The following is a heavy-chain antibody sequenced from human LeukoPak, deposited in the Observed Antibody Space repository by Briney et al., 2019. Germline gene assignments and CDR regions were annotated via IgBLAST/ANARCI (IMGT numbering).Heavy chain of an antibody. CDR2: ISGSGGST. J-gene: IGHJ6*04. CDR3: AKGFDSSGSLGTLDV. Sequence: GSLRLSCAASGLTFSSYAMSWVRQAPGKGLEWVSAISGSGGSTYYADSVKGRFTISRDNSKNTLYLQMNSLRAEDTAVYYCAKGFDSSGSLGTLDVWGKGTTVTVSS. V-gene: IGHV3-23*01. D-gene: IGHD3-22*01. CDR1: GLTFSSYA.